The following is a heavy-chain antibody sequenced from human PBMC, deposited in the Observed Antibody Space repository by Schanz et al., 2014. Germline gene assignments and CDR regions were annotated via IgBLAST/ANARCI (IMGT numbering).Heavy chain of an antibody. J-gene: IGHJ4*02. V-gene: IGHV1-2*02. CDR1: GYTFTGYY. CDR3: ARELRLEYYFDY. D-gene: IGHD4-17*01. CDR2: INPNSGGT. Sequence: QVQLLQSGAEVKKPGASVKVSCKASGYTFTGYYMHWVRQAPGQGLEWMGRINPNSGGTNYAQKVQGRVTMTRDTSISTAYMELSSLRSDDTAVYYCARELRLEYYFDYGGQGTQVTVSS.